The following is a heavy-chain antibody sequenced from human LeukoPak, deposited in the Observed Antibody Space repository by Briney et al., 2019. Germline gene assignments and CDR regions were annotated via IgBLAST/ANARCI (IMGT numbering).Heavy chain of an antibody. J-gene: IGHJ5*02. CDR3: VRDGGTDWYDP. V-gene: IGHV3-7*01. D-gene: IGHD3-16*01. CDR2: IKQDASER. Sequence: GGSLRLSCAASGFTISDYWMTWVRQAPGKGLEWVANIKQDASERTYVDSVKGRFTISGDNAKNSIFLQMNSLRVEDMATYYCVRDGGTDWYDPWGQGTLVSVSS. CDR1: GFTISDYW.